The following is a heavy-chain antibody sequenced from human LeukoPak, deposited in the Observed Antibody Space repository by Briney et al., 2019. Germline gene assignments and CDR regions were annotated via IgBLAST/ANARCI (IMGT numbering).Heavy chain of an antibody. Sequence: QTGGSLRLSCAASGFTFSSYAMSWVRQAPGKGLEWVSAISGSGGSTYYADSVKGRFTISRDNSKNTLYLQVNSLRAEDTAVYYCAKALGYCSSTSCFDYYYYYYMDVWGKGTTVTVSS. V-gene: IGHV3-23*01. D-gene: IGHD2-2*01. J-gene: IGHJ6*03. CDR3: AKALGYCSSTSCFDYYYYYYMDV. CDR1: GFTFSSYA. CDR2: ISGSGGST.